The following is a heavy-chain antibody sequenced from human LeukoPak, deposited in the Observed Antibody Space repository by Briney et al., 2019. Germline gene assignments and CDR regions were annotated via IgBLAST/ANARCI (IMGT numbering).Heavy chain of an antibody. J-gene: IGHJ5*02. CDR1: GGSFSGYY. CDR3: ARVRAAAGTGWFDP. V-gene: IGHV4-34*01. CDR2: INHSGST. D-gene: IGHD6-13*01. Sequence: KPSETLSLTCAVYGGSFSGYYWSWIRQPPGKGLEWIGEINHSGSTNYNPSLKSRVTISVDTSKNQFSLKLNSVTAADTAVYYCARVRAAAGTGWFDPWGQGTLVTVSS.